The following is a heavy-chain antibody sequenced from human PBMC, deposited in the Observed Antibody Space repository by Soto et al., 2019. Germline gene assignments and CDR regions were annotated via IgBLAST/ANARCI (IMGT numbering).Heavy chain of an antibody. CDR2: LIHGGST. Sequence: SETLSLTCAIYNSSLGAFHWTWIRQPPGKGLEWIGELIHGGSTNYNPSLKSRVTFSLDTSKNQFSLQVMSVTAADTAVYYCARSPLSYYYVRQTWREVGDSFDVWGRGTSVTVSS. CDR1: NSSLGAFH. D-gene: IGHD3-10*02. CDR3: ARSPLSYYYVRQTWREVGDSFDV. J-gene: IGHJ3*01. V-gene: IGHV4-34*12.